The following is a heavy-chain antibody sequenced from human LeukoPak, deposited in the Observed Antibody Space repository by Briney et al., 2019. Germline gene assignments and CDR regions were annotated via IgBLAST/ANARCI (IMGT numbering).Heavy chain of an antibody. CDR2: ISPSGDST. V-gene: IGHV3-23*01. Sequence: GGSLRLSCTVSGFTVSSNSWSWVRQAPGKGLEWVSAISPSGDSTSYADSVKGRFTISRDNSKSTLYLQMNNLRAEDAAVYYCAIDYTTSGLDYWGQGTLVTVSS. CDR3: AIDYTTSGLDY. J-gene: IGHJ4*02. CDR1: GFTVSSNS. D-gene: IGHD3-3*01.